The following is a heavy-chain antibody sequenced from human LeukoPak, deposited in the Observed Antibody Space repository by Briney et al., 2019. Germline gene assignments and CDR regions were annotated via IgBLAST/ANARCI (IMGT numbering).Heavy chain of an antibody. J-gene: IGHJ4*02. Sequence: GGSLRLSCAASGFTFSTCGMHWVRQAPGKGLEWVSVISYDGSNRYYADSVKGRFTISRDISKTTVYLQMNSLRAEDAAVYYCAKDHLPADMVAMGYWGQGTLVTVAS. CDR1: GFTFSTCG. V-gene: IGHV3-30*18. CDR3: AKDHLPADMVAMGY. CDR2: ISYDGSNR. D-gene: IGHD5-12*01.